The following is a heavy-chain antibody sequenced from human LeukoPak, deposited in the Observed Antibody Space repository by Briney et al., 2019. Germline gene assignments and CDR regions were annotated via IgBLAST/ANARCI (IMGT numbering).Heavy chain of an antibody. CDR2: INHSGRT. V-gene: IGHV4-34*01. CDR3: ASRYDFWSGLGIIDYYYGMDV. J-gene: IGHJ6*02. D-gene: IGHD3-3*01. Sequence: PSETLSLTCAVYGGSFSGYYWSWIRQPPGKGLEWMGEINHSGRTNYNPSLKSRVTISVDTSNTQFSLKLSSVTAADTAVYYCASRYDFWSGLGIIDYYYGMDVWGQGTTVTVSS. CDR1: GGSFSGYY.